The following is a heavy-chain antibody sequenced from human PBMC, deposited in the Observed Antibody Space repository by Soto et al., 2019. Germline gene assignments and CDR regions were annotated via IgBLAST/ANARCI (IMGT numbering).Heavy chain of an antibody. Sequence: SETLSLTCTVSGGSISSGDYYWSWIRQPPGKGLEWIGFIYYSGGTYYKPSLKSRVTISVDTSKNKFSLNLCSVTAADTAVYYCARASTGELWVYANWFDPWGPGTLVTVSS. CDR2: IYYSGGT. D-gene: IGHD3-16*01. V-gene: IGHV4-30-4*01. CDR1: GGSISSGDYY. J-gene: IGHJ5*02. CDR3: ARASTGELWVYANWFDP.